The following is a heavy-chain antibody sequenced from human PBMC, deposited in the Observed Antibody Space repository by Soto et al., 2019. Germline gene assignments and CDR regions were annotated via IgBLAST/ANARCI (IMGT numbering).Heavy chain of an antibody. CDR2: ISGRGDKT. V-gene: IGHV3-23*01. J-gene: IGHJ6*02. CDR3: ARGSMVIAYYYYYYGMDV. CDR1: GFTFSNYG. Sequence: GGSLRLSCAASGFTFSNYGMSWVRQAPGKGLEWISGISGRGDKTNYADSVKGRFTISRDNWKNTLYVQMNSLRAADTAVYYCARGSMVIAYYYYYYGMDVWGQGTTVTVSS. D-gene: IGHD3-22*01.